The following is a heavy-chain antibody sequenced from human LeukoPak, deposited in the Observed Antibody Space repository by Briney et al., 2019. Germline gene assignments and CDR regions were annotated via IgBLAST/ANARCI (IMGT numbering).Heavy chain of an antibody. J-gene: IGHJ4*02. CDR3: ARAVPGTENFDN. Sequence: PGGSLRLSCAASGFTFSRHYMHWVRQAPGKGLEWVAVISEDGSNMYYAGSVKGRFTISRDNSKNTLYLQMNSLRPEDTAIYYCARAVPGTENFDNWGQGTLVPVSS. D-gene: IGHD6-19*01. CDR2: ISEDGSNM. V-gene: IGHV3-30*03. CDR1: GFTFSRHY.